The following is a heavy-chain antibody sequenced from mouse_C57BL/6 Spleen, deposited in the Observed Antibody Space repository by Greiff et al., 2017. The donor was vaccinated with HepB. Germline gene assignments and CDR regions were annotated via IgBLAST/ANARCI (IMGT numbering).Heavy chain of an antibody. V-gene: IGHV2-5*01. J-gene: IGHJ4*01. CDR3: AKKGGNYHYAMDY. CDR2: IWRGGST. Sequence: QVQLQQSGPGLVQPSQSLSITCTVSGFSFTSYGVHWVRQSPGKGLEWLGVIWRGGSTDYNAAFMSRLSITKDNSKSQVFFKMNSLQADDTAIYYCAKKGGNYHYAMDYWGQGTSVTVSS. D-gene: IGHD2-1*01. CDR1: GFSFTSYG.